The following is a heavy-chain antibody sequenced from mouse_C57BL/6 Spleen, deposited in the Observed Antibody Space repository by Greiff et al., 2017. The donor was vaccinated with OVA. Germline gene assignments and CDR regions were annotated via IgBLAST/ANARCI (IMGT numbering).Heavy chain of an antibody. D-gene: IGHD3-2*02. J-gene: IGHJ3*01. V-gene: IGHV1-82*01. CDR2: IYPGDGDT. CDR1: GYAFSSSW. Sequence: QVHVKQSGPELVKPGASVKISCKASGYAFSSSWMNWVKQRPGKGLEWIGRIYPGDGDTNYNGKFKGKATLTADKSSSTAYMQLSSLTSEDSAVYFCARMTAQATDAYWGQGTLVTVSA. CDR3: ARMTAQATDAY.